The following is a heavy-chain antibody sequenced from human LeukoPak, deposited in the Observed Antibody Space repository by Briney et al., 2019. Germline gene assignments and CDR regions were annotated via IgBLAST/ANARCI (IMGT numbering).Heavy chain of an antibody. J-gene: IGHJ2*01. CDR1: GFTFSSYA. V-gene: IGHV3-48*02. CDR2: ISADSNTI. CDR3: ARDRAAPTWFFDL. D-gene: IGHD2-15*01. Sequence: GRSLRLSCAASGFTFSSYAMHWVRQAPGEGLEWLSYISADSNTIYYADSVKGRFTISRDNAKTSLYLQMNTLRDEDTAVYYCARDRAAPTWFFDLWGRGTLVLVSS.